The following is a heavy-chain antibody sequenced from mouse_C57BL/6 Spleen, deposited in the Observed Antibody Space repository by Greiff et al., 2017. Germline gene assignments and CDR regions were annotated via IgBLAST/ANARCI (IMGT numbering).Heavy chain of an antibody. D-gene: IGHD2-4*01. CDR1: GFTFSSYA. Sequence: EVQLQESGEGLVKPGGSLKLSCAASGFTFSSYAMSWVRQTPEKRLEWVAYISSGGDYIYYADTVKGRFTISRDNARNTLYLQMSSLKSEDTAMYYCTRDYDYDDGFAYWGQGTLVTVSA. CDR3: TRDYDYDDGFAY. V-gene: IGHV5-9-1*02. CDR2: ISSGGDYI. J-gene: IGHJ3*01.